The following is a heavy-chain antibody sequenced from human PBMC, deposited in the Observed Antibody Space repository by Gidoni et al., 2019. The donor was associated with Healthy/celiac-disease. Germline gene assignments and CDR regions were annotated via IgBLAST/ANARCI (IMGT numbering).Heavy chain of an antibody. Sequence: QVQLVESGGGVVHPGRSLRLSCAASGFTFSSYGMPWVRQAPGKGLEWVAVISYDGSNKYYAYSVKGRFTISRDNSKNTLYLQMNSLRAEDTAVYYCAKEAYRIVVVPAAPPLFEWWGQGTLVTVSS. CDR3: AKEAYRIVVVPAAPPLFEW. CDR2: ISYDGSNK. J-gene: IGHJ4*02. V-gene: IGHV3-30*18. CDR1: GFTFSSYG. D-gene: IGHD2-2*01.